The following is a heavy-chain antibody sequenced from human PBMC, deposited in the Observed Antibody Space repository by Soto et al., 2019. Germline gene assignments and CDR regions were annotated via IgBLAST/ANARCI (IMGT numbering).Heavy chain of an antibody. CDR1: GFTFSNYY. CDR2: ISSREVTV. Sequence: AVKGYCVAPGFTFSNYYMTWIRQAPGKGLECLSYISSREVTVYYADSVKGRFTISRDNTKNSLYLQMTTLRDEDTAVYYCARVSASGWHVNGRDYFDSWGQGTLVTVSS. CDR3: ARVSASGWHVNGRDYFDS. V-gene: IGHV3-11*01. J-gene: IGHJ4*02. D-gene: IGHD6-19*01.